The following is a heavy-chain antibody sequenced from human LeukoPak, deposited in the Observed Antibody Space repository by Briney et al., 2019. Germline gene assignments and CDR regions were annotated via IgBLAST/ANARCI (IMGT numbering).Heavy chain of an antibody. CDR2: ITGSGGIT. V-gene: IGHV3-23*01. CDR1: GFTFSNYA. D-gene: IGHD3-9*01. CDR3: AKWGDYDVLTGYYDPDY. J-gene: IGHJ4*02. Sequence: GSLRLSCVASGFTFSNYAMSWVRQAPGKGLEWVSAITGSGGITYYADSVKGRFTISRDNSKNTLYLQMNSLGAEDTAVYYCAKWGDYDVLTGYYDPDYWGQGTLVTVSS.